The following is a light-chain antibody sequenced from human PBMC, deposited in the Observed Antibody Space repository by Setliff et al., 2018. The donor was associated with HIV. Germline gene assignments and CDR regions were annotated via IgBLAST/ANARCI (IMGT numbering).Light chain of an antibody. Sequence: QSVLTQPASVSGSPGQSITISCAGTSSDVGSSNYVSWYQQHAGKAPKLLIYDVSNRPSGVSNRFSASKSANTASLTISGLQVEDEADYYCSSYTSSSTVLFGGGTKVTV. J-gene: IGLJ2*01. CDR1: SSDVGSSNY. CDR2: DVS. CDR3: SSYTSSSTVL. V-gene: IGLV2-14*03.